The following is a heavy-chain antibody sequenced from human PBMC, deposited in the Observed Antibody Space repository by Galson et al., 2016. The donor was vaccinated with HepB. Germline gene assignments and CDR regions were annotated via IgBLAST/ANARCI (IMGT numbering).Heavy chain of an antibody. V-gene: IGHV3-64D*09. J-gene: IGHJ4*02. CDR2: ISSNGGST. CDR1: GSTFSSYA. D-gene: IGHD4-17*01. CDR3: VRAYGDYGGIDS. Sequence: SLRLSCAASGSTFSSYAIHWARQAPGKGLEYVSAISSNGGSTYNADSVRGRFTISRDNSKKTVYLQMSSLRAEDTAMYYCVRAYGDYGGIDSWGQGTLVTVSS.